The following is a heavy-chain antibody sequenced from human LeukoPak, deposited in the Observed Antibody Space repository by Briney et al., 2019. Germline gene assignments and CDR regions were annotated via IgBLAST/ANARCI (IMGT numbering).Heavy chain of an antibody. Sequence: GGSLRLSCAASGFTFSSYEMNWVRQAPGKGLEWVSYTSSSGSTIYYADSVKGRFTISRDNAKNSLYLQMNSLRAEDTAVYYCANGGSGSYYYYYCGMDVWGQGTTVTVSS. V-gene: IGHV3-48*03. CDR1: GFTFSSYE. D-gene: IGHD3-10*01. J-gene: IGHJ6*02. CDR3: ANGGSGSYYYYYCGMDV. CDR2: TSSSGSTI.